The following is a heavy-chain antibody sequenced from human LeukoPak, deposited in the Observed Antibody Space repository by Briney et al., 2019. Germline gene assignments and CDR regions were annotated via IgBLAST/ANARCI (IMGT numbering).Heavy chain of an antibody. CDR2: MSGSGGST. V-gene: IGHV3-23*01. D-gene: IGHD1-26*01. CDR3: AKGKGSGSDLFYSYYYMDV. CDR1: GFTFSSYA. J-gene: IGHJ6*03. Sequence: GGSLRLSFAASGFTFSSYAMSWVRQAPGKGLEWVSAMSGSGGSTYYADSVKGRFTISRDNSKNTLYLQMNSLRAEDTAMYYCAKGKGSGSDLFYSYYYMDVWGKGTTVTVSS.